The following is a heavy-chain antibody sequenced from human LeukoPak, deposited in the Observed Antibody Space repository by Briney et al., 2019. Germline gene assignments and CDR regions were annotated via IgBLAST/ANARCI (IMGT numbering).Heavy chain of an antibody. Sequence: ASVKVSCKASGYTFTSYYMHWVRLAPGQGLEWMGIINPSGGSTSYAQKFQGRVTMTRDTSTSTVYMELSSLRSEDTAVYYCARSPKSGVTTYYFDYWGQGTLVTVSS. CDR3: ARSPKSGVTTYYFDY. V-gene: IGHV1-46*01. D-gene: IGHD4-11*01. CDR1: GYTFTSYY. CDR2: INPSGGST. J-gene: IGHJ4*02.